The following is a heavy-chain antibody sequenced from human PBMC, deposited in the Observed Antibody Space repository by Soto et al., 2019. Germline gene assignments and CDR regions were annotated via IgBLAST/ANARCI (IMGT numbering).Heavy chain of an antibody. D-gene: IGHD3-22*01. CDR1: GGSISSGGYY. Sequence: LSLTCTVSGGSISSGGYYWSWIRQHPGKGLEWIGYIYYSGSTYYNPSLKSRVTISVDTSKNQFSLKLSSVTAADTAVYYCASGVMNYYDSSGYYFDYWGQGTLVTVSS. CDR3: ASGVMNYYDSSGYYFDY. V-gene: IGHV4-31*03. CDR2: IYYSGST. J-gene: IGHJ4*02.